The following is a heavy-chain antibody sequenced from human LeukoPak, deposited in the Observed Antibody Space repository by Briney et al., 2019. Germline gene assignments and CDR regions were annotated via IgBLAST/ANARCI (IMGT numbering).Heavy chain of an antibody. CDR1: GVSISSYY. D-gene: IGHD5-24*01. CDR2: IYSSGST. V-gene: IGHV4-59*01. J-gene: IGHJ2*01. CDR3: ASKSGEMAAGWYFDL. Sequence: PSETLSLTCTVSGVSISSYYWSWVRQPPGKGLEWIGYIYSSGSTNYNPSLKSRVTISVDTSKNQFSLKLSSVTAADTAVYYCASKSGEMAAGWYFDLWGRGTLVTVSS.